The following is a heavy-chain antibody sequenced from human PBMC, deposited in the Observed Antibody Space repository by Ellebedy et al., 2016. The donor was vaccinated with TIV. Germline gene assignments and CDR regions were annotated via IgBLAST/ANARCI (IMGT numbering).Heavy chain of an antibody. CDR1: GDSVNHDYYY. J-gene: IGHJ4*02. Sequence: SETLSLTXSVSGDSVNHDYYYWTWIRPPPGQGLEWLGIIHYSGRTNYNPSVSSLKSRITISLDTSKNQFSLRLTSATAADTTVYYCSREEKHYYGSVSCDYWGQGTLVTGSS. V-gene: IGHV4-61*01. CDR2: IHYSGRT. CDR3: SREEKHYYGSVSCDY. D-gene: IGHD3-10*01.